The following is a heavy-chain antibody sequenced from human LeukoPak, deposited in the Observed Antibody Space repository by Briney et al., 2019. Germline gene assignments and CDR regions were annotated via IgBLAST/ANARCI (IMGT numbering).Heavy chain of an antibody. CDR3: ARAYYYDSSGYFGY. Sequence: SETLSLTCTVSGGSISSYYWSWIRQPPGKGLEWIANIYHTGSTNYNPSLSSRVTISIDTAKNQFSLKLTSVTAADTAVYYCARAYYYDSSGYFGYWGQGTLVTVSS. CDR2: IYHTGST. D-gene: IGHD3-22*01. V-gene: IGHV4-59*01. CDR1: GGSISSYY. J-gene: IGHJ4*02.